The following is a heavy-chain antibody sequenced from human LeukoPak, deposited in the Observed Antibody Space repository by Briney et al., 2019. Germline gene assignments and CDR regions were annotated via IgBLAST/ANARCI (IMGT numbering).Heavy chain of an antibody. CDR1: GFTFDDYA. Sequence: GGSLRLSCAASGFTFDDYAMHWVRQAPGKGLEWVSGISWNSGSIGYADSVKGRFTISRDNAKNSLYLQMNSLRTEDTALYYCAAERQRYFHYWGQGTLVTVSS. CDR3: AAERQRYFHY. CDR2: ISWNSGSI. V-gene: IGHV3-9*01. J-gene: IGHJ4*02.